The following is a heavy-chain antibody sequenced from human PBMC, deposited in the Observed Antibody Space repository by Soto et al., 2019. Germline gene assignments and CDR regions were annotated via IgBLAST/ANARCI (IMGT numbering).Heavy chain of an antibody. V-gene: IGHV1-3*01. J-gene: IGHJ3*02. CDR3: ARDWGYCSGGSCYLDAFDI. CDR1: GYTFTSYA. CDR2: INAGNGNT. Sequence: ASVKVSCKASGYTFTSYAMHWVRQAPGQRLEWMGWINAGNGNTKYSQKFQGRVTITRDTSASTAYMELSSLRSEDTAVYYCARDWGYCSGGSCYLDAFDIWGQGTMVTVSS. D-gene: IGHD2-15*01.